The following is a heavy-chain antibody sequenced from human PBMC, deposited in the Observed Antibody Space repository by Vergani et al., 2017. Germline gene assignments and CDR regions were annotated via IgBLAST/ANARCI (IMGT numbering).Heavy chain of an antibody. D-gene: IGHD2-2*01. CDR2: IHYSGTI. J-gene: IGHJ5*02. Sequence: QLQESGPGLVKPSGTLSLTCSVTGGSFFNSRYYWGWIRQPPGKGLEWIGYIHYSGTIYYNPSLQSRSTISLDTSKNQFSLKLISVTAADTAVYYCARYHSRNLPKNGFDPWGQGTLVTVSS. CDR3: ARYHSRNLPKNGFDP. CDR1: GGSFFNSRYY. V-gene: IGHV4-31*03.